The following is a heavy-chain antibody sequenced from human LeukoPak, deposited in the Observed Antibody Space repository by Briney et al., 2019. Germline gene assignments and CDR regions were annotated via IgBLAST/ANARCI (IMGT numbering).Heavy chain of an antibody. V-gene: IGHV3-23*01. CDR3: AKRVPAANFDY. J-gene: IGHJ4*02. CDR2: ISGSGGST. D-gene: IGHD2-2*01. CDR1: GFTFSSYA. Sequence: GSLRLSCAASGFTFSSYAMSWVRPAPGKGLEWVSAISGSGGSTYYADSVKGRFTISINKSKNTLYLQMDSLRAEDTAVYYCAKRVPAANFDYWGQGTLVTVSS.